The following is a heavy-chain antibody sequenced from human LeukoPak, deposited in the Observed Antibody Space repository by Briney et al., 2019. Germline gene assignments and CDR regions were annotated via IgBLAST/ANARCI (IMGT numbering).Heavy chain of an antibody. V-gene: IGHV1-2*02. Sequence: GASVKVSCKASGYTFTGYYMHWVRQAPGQGLEWMGWINPNSGGTNYAQKFQGRVTMTRDTSISTAYMELSRLRSDDTAVYYCARNGPGSMTEYQLLGYYYYYMDVWGKGTTVTVSS. CDR3: ARNGPGSMTEYQLLGYYYYYMDV. CDR1: GYTFTGYY. D-gene: IGHD2-2*01. CDR2: INPNSGGT. J-gene: IGHJ6*03.